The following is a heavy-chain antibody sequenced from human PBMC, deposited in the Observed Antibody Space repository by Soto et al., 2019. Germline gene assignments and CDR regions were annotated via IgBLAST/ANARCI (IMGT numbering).Heavy chain of an antibody. CDR1: GYTFTSYD. V-gene: IGHV1-8*01. Sequence: QVQLVQSGAEVKKPGASVKVSCKASGYTFTSYDVNWVRQATGQGLEWMGWMNPNSGNTGYAQKFQGRVTMTRNTSISIAYMELSSLRSEDTAVYYCARVSEYYDFWSGYEPYYYMDVWGKGTTVTVSS. D-gene: IGHD3-3*01. CDR2: MNPNSGNT. CDR3: ARVSEYYDFWSGYEPYYYMDV. J-gene: IGHJ6*03.